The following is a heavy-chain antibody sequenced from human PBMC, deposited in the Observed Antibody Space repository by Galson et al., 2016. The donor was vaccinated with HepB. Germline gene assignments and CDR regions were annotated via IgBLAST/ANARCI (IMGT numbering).Heavy chain of an antibody. CDR1: GGSFSGYV. CDR3: AREGVGATFVY. D-gene: IGHD1-26*01. V-gene: IGHV1-69*13. Sequence: SVKVSCKASGGSFSGYVIDWVRQAPGQGLEWMGRVLPISGTTDYAQNFQGRVTITADESTSTAYMELSSLRPDDTAVYFCAREGVGATFVYWGQGTLVTVSS. CDR2: VLPISGTT. J-gene: IGHJ4*02.